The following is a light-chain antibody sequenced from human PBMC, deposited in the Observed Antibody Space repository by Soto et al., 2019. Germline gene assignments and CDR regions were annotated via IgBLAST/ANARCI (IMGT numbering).Light chain of an antibody. CDR3: QQSFTNPKT. V-gene: IGKV1-39*01. CDR2: AAS. J-gene: IGKJ1*01. Sequence: DIPMTQSPSSLSASVGDRVTITCRASQGISNFLNWYQQKPGEAPKVLIYAASNLQTGVPSRFSGSGSGTIFTLTINSLQAEDFATYFCQQSFTNPKTFGQGTEVDMK. CDR1: QGISNF.